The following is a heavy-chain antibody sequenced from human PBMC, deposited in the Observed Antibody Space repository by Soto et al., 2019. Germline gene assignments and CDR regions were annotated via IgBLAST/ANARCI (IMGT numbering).Heavy chain of an antibody. CDR1: GDSMHTNNC. CDR3: ATARQSCTTSRCHDVYFDF. CDR2: IHHNGDT. V-gene: IGHV4-4*02. J-gene: IGHJ4*02. Sequence: QVQLQESGPGLVRPAGTLSLTCAVFGDSMHTNNCLSWVRQNPGKGLEWLGEIHHNGDTTYTPSLKSRGTVSLGKTKYHFYLSPTSVTAADTAVYYCATARQSCTTSRCHDVYFDFWGRGTLVTVSS. D-gene: IGHD2-8*01.